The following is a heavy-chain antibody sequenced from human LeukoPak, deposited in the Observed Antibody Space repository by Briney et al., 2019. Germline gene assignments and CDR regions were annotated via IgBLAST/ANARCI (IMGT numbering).Heavy chain of an antibody. D-gene: IGHD3-10*01. CDR2: INQDGGEK. J-gene: IGHJ4*02. CDR1: GFTFSSYW. V-gene: IGHV3-7*01. CDR3: AREIPEGFYGSGSDF. Sequence: GGSLRLSCAASGFTFSSYWMTWVRQARGKGLEWVANINQDGGEKSYVDSVKGRFTISRDNAKSSLLLQLNSLRVDDTAVYYCAREIPEGFYGSGSDFWGQGTLVTVAS.